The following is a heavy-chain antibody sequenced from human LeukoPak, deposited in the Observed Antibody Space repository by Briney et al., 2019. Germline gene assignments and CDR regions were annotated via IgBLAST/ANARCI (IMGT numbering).Heavy chain of an antibody. V-gene: IGHV1-69*06. CDR3: AKGGRAYCGGDCLVDY. J-gene: IGHJ4*02. Sequence: ASVKVSFKASGGTFSSYAISWVRQAPGQGLEWMGGIIPIFGTANYAQKFQGRVTITADKSTSTAYMELNSLRAEDTAVYYCAKGGRAYCGGDCLVDYWGQGTLVTVSS. D-gene: IGHD2-21*02. CDR2: IIPIFGTA. CDR1: GGTFSSYA.